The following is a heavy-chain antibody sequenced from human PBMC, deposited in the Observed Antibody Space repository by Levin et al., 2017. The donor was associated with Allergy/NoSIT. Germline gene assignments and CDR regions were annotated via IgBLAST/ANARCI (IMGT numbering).Heavy chain of an antibody. V-gene: IGHV5-51*01. J-gene: IGHJ4*02. D-gene: IGHD2-15*01. Sequence: KGGESLKISCKASGYSFTNYWIGWVRQMPGKGLEWMGIIYPGDSDTRYSPSFQGQVTISADKSTSTAYLQWSSLKASDTAMYFCARRGEYCSAGSCYSGGAFDYWGQGTLVTVSS. CDR2: IYPGDSDT. CDR3: ARRGEYCSAGSCYSGGAFDY. CDR1: GYSFTNYW.